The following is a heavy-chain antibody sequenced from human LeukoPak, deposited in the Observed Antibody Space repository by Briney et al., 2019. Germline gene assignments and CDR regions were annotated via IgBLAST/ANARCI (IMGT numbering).Heavy chain of an antibody. CDR2: IIPIFGTA. CDR1: GGTFSSYA. CDR3: ARAQGAYDFAAFDI. V-gene: IGHV1-69*05. J-gene: IGHJ3*02. D-gene: IGHD5-12*01. Sequence: SVKVSCKASGGTFSSYAISWVRQAPGQGLEWMGGIIPIFGTANYAQKFQGRVSITRDKSASTAYMELSSLRSEDTAVYHCARAQGAYDFAAFDIWGQGTVVIVS.